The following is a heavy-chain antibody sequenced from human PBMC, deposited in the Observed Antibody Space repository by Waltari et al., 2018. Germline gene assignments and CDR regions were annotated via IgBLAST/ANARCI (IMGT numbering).Heavy chain of an antibody. J-gene: IGHJ4*02. CDR2: INWNGGST. CDR1: GFTFDDYG. V-gene: IGHV3-20*04. CDR3: ARDKLHYDFWCGSSELDY. D-gene: IGHD3-3*01. Sequence: EVQLVESGGGVVRPGGSLRLSCAASGFTFDDYGMSWVRQAPGKGLAWVSGINWNGGSTGYAYSVKGRFTICRDNAKNSMYLQMNSRRAEDTALYYWARDKLHYDFWCGSSELDYWGQGTLVTVSS.